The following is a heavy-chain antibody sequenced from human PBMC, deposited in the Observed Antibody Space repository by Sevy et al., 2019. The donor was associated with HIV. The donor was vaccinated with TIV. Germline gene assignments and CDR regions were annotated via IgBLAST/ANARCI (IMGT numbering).Heavy chain of an antibody. J-gene: IGHJ6*02. V-gene: IGHV3-30*18. D-gene: IGHD3-10*01. CDR3: AKNRPPVGSLFSRHAMDV. CDR2: ISYDGDYR. CDR1: GFTFGTFD. Sequence: GGSLRLSCAASGFTFGTFDMHWVRQAPGKGLEWVAIISYDGDYRQYADSVRGRFSMSRDNSKNTMYLQMNGLSIEDTAVYYCAKNRPPVGSLFSRHAMDVWGRGTTVTVSS.